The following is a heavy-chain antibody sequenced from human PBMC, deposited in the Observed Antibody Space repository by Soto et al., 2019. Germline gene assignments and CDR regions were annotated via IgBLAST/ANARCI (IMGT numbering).Heavy chain of an antibody. CDR3: ARTMMARTDDY. J-gene: IGHJ4*02. CDR2: INPDGSEK. D-gene: IGHD3-22*01. CDR1: GFTFSSYW. Sequence: EVHLVESGGGLVLPGGSLRLSCAASGFTFSSYWMSWVRQTPGKGLEWVGNINPDGSEKYYVDSVRGRFTISRDNAANSLYLQMNSLRAEDTAVYYCARTMMARTDDYWGQGTLVTVSS. V-gene: IGHV3-7*01.